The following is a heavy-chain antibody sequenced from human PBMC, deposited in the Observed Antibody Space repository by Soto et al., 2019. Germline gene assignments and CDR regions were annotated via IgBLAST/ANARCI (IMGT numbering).Heavy chain of an antibody. V-gene: IGHV3-66*01. CDR3: ARGVWNGSGSYYI. CDR2: IYSGGST. J-gene: IGHJ4*02. D-gene: IGHD3-10*01. CDR1: GFTFSDYY. Sequence: GGSLRLSCAASGFTFSDYYMSWIRQAPGKGLEWVSVIYSGGSTYYADSVKGRFTISRDNSKNTLYLQMNSLRAEDTAVYYCARGVWNGSGSYYIWGQGTLVTVSS.